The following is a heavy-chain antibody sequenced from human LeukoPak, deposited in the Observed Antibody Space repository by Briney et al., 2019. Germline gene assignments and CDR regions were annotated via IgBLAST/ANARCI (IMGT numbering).Heavy chain of an antibody. CDR2: ISGSGGST. Sequence: GSLRLSCAASGFTFSSYAMSWVRQAPGKGLEWVSAISGSGGSTYYADSVKGRFTISRDNSKNTLYLQMNSLRAEDTAVYYCAKPRAGRGYFDLWGRGTLVTISS. CDR3: AKPRAGRGYFDL. J-gene: IGHJ2*01. V-gene: IGHV3-23*01. CDR1: GFTFSSYA.